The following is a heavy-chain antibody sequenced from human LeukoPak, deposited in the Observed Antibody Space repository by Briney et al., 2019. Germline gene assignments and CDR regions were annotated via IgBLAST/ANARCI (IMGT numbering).Heavy chain of an antibody. Sequence: PGGSLRLSCAASGFTFSSYAMSWVRQAPGKGVEWVSAISGSGGSTYYADSVKGRFTISRDNSKNTLYLQMTSLRAEDTAVHYCAKDGYSSSWYLPDYYYYGMDVWGQGTTVTVSS. CDR3: AKDGYSSSWYLPDYYYYGMDV. CDR2: ISGSGGST. D-gene: IGHD6-13*01. J-gene: IGHJ6*02. CDR1: GFTFSSYA. V-gene: IGHV3-23*01.